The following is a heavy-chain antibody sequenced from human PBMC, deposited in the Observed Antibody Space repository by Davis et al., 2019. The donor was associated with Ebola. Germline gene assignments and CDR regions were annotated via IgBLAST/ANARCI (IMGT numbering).Heavy chain of an antibody. J-gene: IGHJ4*02. V-gene: IGHV4-39*07. D-gene: IGHD3-3*01. CDR2: IYYSGST. Sequence: MPSETLSLTCTVSGGSISSNSYYWGWIRQPPGKGLEWIGSIYYSGSTYYNPSLKSRVTISVDTSKNQFSLKLSSVTAADTAVYYCARAVHYDFWTFDYWGQGTLVTVSS. CDR3: ARAVHYDFWTFDY. CDR1: GGSISSNSYY.